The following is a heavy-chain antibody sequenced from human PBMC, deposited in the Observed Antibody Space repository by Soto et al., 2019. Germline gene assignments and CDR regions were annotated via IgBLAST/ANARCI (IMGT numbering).Heavy chain of an antibody. CDR1: GDSISSGDNS. D-gene: IGHD2-2*01. CDR2: IFRSGIS. Sequence: SETLSLTCTVSGDSISSGDNSWIWIRQPPGQGLEWIGYIFRSGISFSNPSLRSRVTLSVDTSKNQFSLSLSTVTAADTALYYCARGLGYCSTTTCSEDWFDPWGPGTLVTVSS. CDR3: ARGLGYCSTTTCSEDWFDP. V-gene: IGHV4-30-2*01. J-gene: IGHJ5*02.